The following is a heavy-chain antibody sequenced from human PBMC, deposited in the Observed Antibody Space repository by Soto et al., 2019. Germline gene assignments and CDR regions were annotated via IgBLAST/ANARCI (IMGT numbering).Heavy chain of an antibody. CDR2: INHSGST. CDR1: GGSFSGYY. CDR3: ARSYSSSSPTDY. D-gene: IGHD6-6*01. V-gene: IGHV4-34*01. J-gene: IGHJ4*02. Sequence: SETLSLTCAVYGGSFSGYYWSWIRQPPGKGLEWIGEINHSGSTNYNPSLKSRVTISVDTSKNQFSLKLSSVTAADTAVYYCARSYSSSSPTDYWGQGTLVTVSS.